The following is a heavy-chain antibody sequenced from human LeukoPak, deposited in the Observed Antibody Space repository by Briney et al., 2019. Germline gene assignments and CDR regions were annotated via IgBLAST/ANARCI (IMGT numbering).Heavy chain of an antibody. CDR3: ARAGNYNWNYLSY. D-gene: IGHD1-1*01. CDR1: GYTFTSFY. J-gene: IGHJ4*02. V-gene: IGHV1-18*04. CDR2: ISTYNGHT. Sequence: GASVKISCKASGYTFTSFYIHWVRQAPGQGLEWMGWISTYNGHTDFAQKFRGRVSMTTDASTNTAYMEIQSLRSDDAAVYYCARAGNYNWNYLSYWGQGTLVAVSS.